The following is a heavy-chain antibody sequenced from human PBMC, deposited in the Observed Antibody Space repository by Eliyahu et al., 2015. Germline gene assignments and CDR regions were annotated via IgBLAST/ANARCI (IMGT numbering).Heavy chain of an antibody. J-gene: IGHJ4*02. CDR1: GYTXTSYG. CDR2: ISAYNGNT. Sequence: QVQLVQSGAEVKKPGAXVKVSCKASGYTXTSYGISWVRQAPGQGLEWMGWISAYNGNTNYAQKLQGRVTMTTDTSTSTAYMELRSLRSDDTAVYYCARAPLGYCSGGSCYSDFDYWGQGTLVTVSS. V-gene: IGHV1-18*01. CDR3: ARAPLGYCSGGSCYSDFDY. D-gene: IGHD2-15*01.